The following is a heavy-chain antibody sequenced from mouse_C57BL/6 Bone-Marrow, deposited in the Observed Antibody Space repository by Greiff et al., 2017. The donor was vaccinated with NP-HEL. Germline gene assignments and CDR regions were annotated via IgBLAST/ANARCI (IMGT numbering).Heavy chain of an antibody. V-gene: IGHV1-85*01. CDR1: GYTFTSYD. J-gene: IGHJ2*01. CDR2: IYPRDGST. Sequence: QVQLKESGPELVKPGASVKLSCKASGYTFTSYDINWVKQRPGQGLEWIGWIYPRDGSTKYNEKFKGKATLAVDTSSSTAYMELHSLTSEDSAVYFCARRRGYYYGSSYFDYWGQGTTLTVSS. D-gene: IGHD1-1*01. CDR3: ARRRGYYYGSSYFDY.